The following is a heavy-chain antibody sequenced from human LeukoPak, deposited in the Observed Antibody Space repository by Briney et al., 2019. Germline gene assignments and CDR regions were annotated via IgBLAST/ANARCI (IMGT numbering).Heavy chain of an antibody. CDR2: IYYSGNT. D-gene: IGHD3/OR15-3a*01. CDR1: GGSISSSTYY. V-gene: IGHV4-39*01. CDR3: ARQTGSGLFILP. Sequence: PSETLSLTCTVSGGSISSSTYYWGWIRQPPGKGLEWIGSIYYSGNTYYNASLKSQVSISIDTSKNQFSLKLTSVTAADTAVYYCARQTGSGLFILPGGQGTLVTVSS. J-gene: IGHJ4*02.